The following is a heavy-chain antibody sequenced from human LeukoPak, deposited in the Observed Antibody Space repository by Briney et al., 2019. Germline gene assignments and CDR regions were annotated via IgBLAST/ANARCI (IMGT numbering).Heavy chain of an antibody. D-gene: IGHD6-19*01. CDR2: IYYSGST. V-gene: IGHV4-59*01. J-gene: IGHJ4*02. CDR3: ARDAGAVAGSHYFDY. Sequence: SETLSLTCTVSGGSISSYYWSWIRQPPGKGLEWIGYIYYSGSTNYNPSLKSRVTISVDPSKNQFSLKLSSVPAADTAVYYCARDAGAVAGSHYFDYWGQGRQLSDSS. CDR1: GGSISSYY.